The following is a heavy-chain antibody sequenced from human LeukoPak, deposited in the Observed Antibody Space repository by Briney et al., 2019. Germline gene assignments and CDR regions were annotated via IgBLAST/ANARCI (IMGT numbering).Heavy chain of an antibody. J-gene: IGHJ4*02. CDR2: ISSSGTTI. Sequence: GESLRLSCAASGFTFSSYEMNWVRQAPGKGLQWVSDISSSGTTIYYADSVKGRFTISRDNAKNSLYLQMNSLRAEDTAVYYCARKYCSTTSCLFDNWGQGTLVTVPS. V-gene: IGHV3-48*03. CDR3: ARKYCSTTSCLFDN. D-gene: IGHD2-2*01. CDR1: GFTFSSYE.